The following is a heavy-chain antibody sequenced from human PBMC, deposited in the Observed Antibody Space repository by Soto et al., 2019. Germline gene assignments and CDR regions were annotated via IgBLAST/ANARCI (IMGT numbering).Heavy chain of an antibody. CDR2: SSNSGTFT. V-gene: IGHV3-11*03. CDR3: ARSGDNYNVLDY. Sequence: GSLRLSCAASGFSISDHYMSWIRQAPGKGLEWVSYSSNSGTFTKYADSVKGRFSISRDNAKNSLYLEINSLRGEDTAIYYCARSGDNYNVLDYWGQGTPVTVSS. D-gene: IGHD3-10*02. J-gene: IGHJ4*02. CDR1: GFSISDHY.